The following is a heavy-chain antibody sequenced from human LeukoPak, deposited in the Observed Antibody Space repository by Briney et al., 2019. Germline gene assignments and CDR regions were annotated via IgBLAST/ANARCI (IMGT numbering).Heavy chain of an antibody. CDR2: IYYSGST. J-gene: IGHJ4*02. V-gene: IGHV4-39*07. CDR3: ARTYSSSSFFAGPFDS. Sequence: SETLSLTCTVSGGSISRSSYYWGWIRQPPGKGLEWIGSIYYSGSTYYNPSLKSRVTISVDTSKNQFSLKLSSVTAADTAVYYCARTYSSSSFFAGPFDSWGQGTLVTVSS. D-gene: IGHD6-6*01. CDR1: GGSISRSSYY.